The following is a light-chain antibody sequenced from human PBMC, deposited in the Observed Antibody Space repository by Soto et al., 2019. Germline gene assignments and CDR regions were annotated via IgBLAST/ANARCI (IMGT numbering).Light chain of an antibody. CDR2: AAS. CDR1: QGIRND. J-gene: IGKJ4*01. V-gene: IGKV1-6*01. Sequence: IQMTQSPSTLSAFVGDRVTITCRASQGIRNDLGWYQQKPGKAPNLLIYAASSLQSGVPSRFSGSGSGTDFTLTISSLQPEDFATYYCLQDYNYPLTFGGGTKVDIK. CDR3: LQDYNYPLT.